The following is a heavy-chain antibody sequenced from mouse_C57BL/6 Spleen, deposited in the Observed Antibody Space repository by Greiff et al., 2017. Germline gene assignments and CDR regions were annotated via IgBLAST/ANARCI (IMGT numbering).Heavy chain of an antibody. J-gene: IGHJ4*01. D-gene: IGHD2-2*01. CDR3: ARGNGYDVGAMDY. CDR1: GYAFSSSW. V-gene: IGHV1-82*01. Sequence: VQLQQSGPELVKPGASVKISCKASGYAFSSSWMNWVKQRPGKGLEWIGRIYPGDGDTNYNGKFKGKATLTADKSSSTAYMQLSSLTSEDSLVYFCARGNGYDVGAMDYWGQGTSVTVSS. CDR2: IYPGDGDT.